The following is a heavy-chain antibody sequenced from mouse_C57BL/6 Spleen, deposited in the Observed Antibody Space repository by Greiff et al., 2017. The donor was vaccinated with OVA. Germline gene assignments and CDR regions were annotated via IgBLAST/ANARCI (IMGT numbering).Heavy chain of an antibody. Sequence: QVQLQQPGAELVMPGASVKLSCKASGYTFTSYWMHWVKQRPGQGLEWIGEIDPSDSYTNYNQKFKGKSTLTVDKSSSTAYMQLSSLTSEDSAVYYCARTSYSTPAWFAYWGQGTLVTVSA. CDR3: ARTSYSTPAWFAY. J-gene: IGHJ3*01. V-gene: IGHV1-69*01. D-gene: IGHD2-5*01. CDR2: IDPSDSYT. CDR1: GYTFTSYW.